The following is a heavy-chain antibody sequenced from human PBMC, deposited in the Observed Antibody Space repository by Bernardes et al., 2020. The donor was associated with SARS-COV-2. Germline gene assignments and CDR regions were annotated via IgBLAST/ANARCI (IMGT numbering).Heavy chain of an antibody. D-gene: IGHD6-6*01. Sequence: GGSLRLSCAAPGFKCSTSWMSWVRQAPGKGLEWVANINQDGSETFYVDSVKGRFTISRDNAKNSLFMEMNTLRAEDTAVYYCARIYSTSSFDFDYWGQGTLVTVSS. V-gene: IGHV3-7*01. J-gene: IGHJ4*02. CDR1: GFKCSTSW. CDR2: INQDGSET. CDR3: ARIYSTSSFDFDY.